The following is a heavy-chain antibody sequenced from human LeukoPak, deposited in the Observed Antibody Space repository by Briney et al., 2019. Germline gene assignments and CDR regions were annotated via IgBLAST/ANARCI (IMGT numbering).Heavy chain of an antibody. CDR1: GFTFNTFD. CDR3: AKRVPHYFDY. V-gene: IGHV3-33*06. CDR2: IWYDGSNK. Sequence: GGSLRLSCAASGFTFNTFDMHWVRQAPGKGLEWVAVIWYDGSNKYYADSVKGRFTISRDNSKNTLYLQMNSLRAEDTAVYYCAKRVPHYFDYWGQGALVTVSS. J-gene: IGHJ4*02.